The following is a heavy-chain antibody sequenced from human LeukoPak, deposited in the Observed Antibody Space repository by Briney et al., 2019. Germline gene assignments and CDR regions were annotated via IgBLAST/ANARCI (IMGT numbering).Heavy chain of an antibody. V-gene: IGHV4-39*07. CDR2: IYTAGNT. CDR3: ARVLDYYGSGTYGFDY. J-gene: IGHJ4*02. Sequence: SETLSLTRAVSGFSITSSGYYWGWIRQPPGKGLEWIASIYTAGNTFYNPSLKSRVTISIQTSENQFSLKLNSVTAADTGVYYCARVLDYYGSGTYGFDYWGQGTLVTVSS. D-gene: IGHD3-10*01. CDR1: GFSITSSGYY.